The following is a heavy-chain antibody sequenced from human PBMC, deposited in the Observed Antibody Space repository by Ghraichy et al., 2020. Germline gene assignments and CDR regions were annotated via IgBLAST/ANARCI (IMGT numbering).Heavy chain of an antibody. CDR2: IYYSGNT. CDR3: ARQMGQSLFGYYYDY. Sequence: SETLSLTCTVSGGSISSSGYYWGWIRQPPGKGLEGIGSIYYSGNTYYYPSLKSRVTISVDTSKNQFSLKLSSVTAADTAVYYCARQMGQSLFGYYYDYWAQGTLVTVSS. V-gene: IGHV4-39*01. CDR1: GGSISSSGYY. J-gene: IGHJ4*02. D-gene: IGHD3-10*02.